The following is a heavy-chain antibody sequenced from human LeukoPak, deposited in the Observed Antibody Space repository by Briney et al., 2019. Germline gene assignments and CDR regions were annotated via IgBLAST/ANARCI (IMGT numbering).Heavy chain of an antibody. V-gene: IGHV3-7*01. D-gene: IGHD6-19*01. J-gene: IGHJ6*03. CDR3: ARDLEYSSGWYYYYYYMDV. CDR2: IKQDGSEK. CDR1: GFTFSSYW. Sequence: GRSLRLSCAASGFTFSSYWMSWVRQAPGKGLEWVANIKQDGSEKYYVDSVKGRFTISRDNAKNSLYLQMNSLRAEDTAVYYCARDLEYSSGWYYYYYYMDVWGKGTTVTISS.